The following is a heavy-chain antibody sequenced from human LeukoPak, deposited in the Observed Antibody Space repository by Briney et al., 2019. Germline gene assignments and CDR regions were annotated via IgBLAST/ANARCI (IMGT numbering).Heavy chain of an antibody. V-gene: IGHV3-7*01. D-gene: IGHD6-19*01. CDR3: ARGRSSGWYRGGNWFDP. CDR2: IKQDGSEK. CDR1: GFTFSSYA. Sequence: GGSLRLSCAASGFTFSSYAMSWVRQAPGKGLEWVANIKQDGSEKYYVDSVKGRFTISRDNAKNSLYLQMNSLRAEDTAVYYCARGRSSGWYRGGNWFDPWGQGTLVTVSS. J-gene: IGHJ5*02.